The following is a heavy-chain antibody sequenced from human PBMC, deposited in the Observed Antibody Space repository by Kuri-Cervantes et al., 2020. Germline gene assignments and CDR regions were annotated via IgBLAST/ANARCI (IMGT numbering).Heavy chain of an antibody. CDR2: ISTSSSYI. V-gene: IGHV3-21*03. J-gene: IGHJ5*02. CDR3: ARDFTVYSSREDAWFDP. Sequence: GESLKISCAASGFTFDDYAMHWVRQAPGKGLEWVSSISTSSSYIFYADSVKGRFTISRDNAKNSLYLQMKSLRGEDTAVYYCARDFTVYSSREDAWFDPWGQGTLVTVSS. D-gene: IGHD6-13*01. CDR1: GFTFDDYA.